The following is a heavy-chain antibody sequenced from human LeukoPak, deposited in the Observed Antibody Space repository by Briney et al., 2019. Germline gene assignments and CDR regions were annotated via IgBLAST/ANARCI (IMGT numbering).Heavy chain of an antibody. Sequence: PGRSLRLSCAASGFTFSSYSMNWVRQAPGKGLEWVSYISSSSSTIYYADSVKGRFTISRDNAKNSLYLQMNSLRAEDTAVYYCAINPHYYGMDVWGQGTTVTVSS. J-gene: IGHJ6*02. CDR1: GFTFSSYS. CDR3: AINPHYYGMDV. V-gene: IGHV3-48*04. CDR2: ISSSSSTI.